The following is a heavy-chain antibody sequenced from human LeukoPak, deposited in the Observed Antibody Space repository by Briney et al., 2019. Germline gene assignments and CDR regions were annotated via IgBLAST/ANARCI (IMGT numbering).Heavy chain of an antibody. V-gene: IGHV3-7*01. CDR3: ARVNPLVAPGALDI. D-gene: IGHD5-12*01. CDR2: IKQDGSAK. CDR1: GFTFSKYW. J-gene: IGHJ3*02. Sequence: PGGSLRLSCVASGFTFSKYWMTWVRQAPGKGLAWVANIKQDGSAKYYMDSVKGRFAISRDNAKNSLYLRMNSPGAEDTAVYYCARVNPLVAPGALDIWGQGTMVAVSS.